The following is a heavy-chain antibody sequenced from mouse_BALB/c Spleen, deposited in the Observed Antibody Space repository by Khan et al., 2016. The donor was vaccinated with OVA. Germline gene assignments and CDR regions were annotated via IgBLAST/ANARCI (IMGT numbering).Heavy chain of an antibody. J-gene: IGHJ4*01. CDR3: ARLNYYGYALDY. CDR1: GYSITSNYA. D-gene: IGHD1-1*01. Sequence: EVQLQESGPSLVKPSQSLSLTCTVTGYSITSNYAWSWIRQFPGSKLEWMGYISYSGATNYNPSLKSRISVTRDTSENQFFLQLNSVTTEDTATXYCARLNYYGYALDYWGQGTSVTVSS. CDR2: ISYSGAT. V-gene: IGHV3-2*02.